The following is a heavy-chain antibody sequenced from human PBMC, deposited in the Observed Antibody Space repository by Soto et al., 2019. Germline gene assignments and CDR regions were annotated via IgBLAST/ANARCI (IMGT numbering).Heavy chain of an antibody. Sequence: QLVQSGAEVKKPGASMKVSCKASGYSFDRFGISWVRQAPGQGLEWMGRVNAHNHITKYAQKFQGRVTITRDTSTSTDYMEVRSLRSDDTAVYYCARDSRVGANSDACDVWGQGTMVTVSS. CDR2: VNAHNHIT. D-gene: IGHD1-26*01. V-gene: IGHV1-18*01. J-gene: IGHJ3*01. CDR3: ARDSRVGANSDACDV. CDR1: GYSFDRFG.